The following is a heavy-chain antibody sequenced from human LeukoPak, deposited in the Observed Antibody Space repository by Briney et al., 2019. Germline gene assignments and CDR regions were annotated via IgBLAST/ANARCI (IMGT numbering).Heavy chain of an antibody. J-gene: IGHJ4*02. D-gene: IGHD5-18*01. CDR1: GFTFSSYE. V-gene: IGHV3-48*03. CDR2: ISASGTTI. Sequence: GGSLRLSCAASGFTFSSYEMNWVRQAPGKGLEWGSYISASGTTIYYADSVKGRFTMSRDNAKNSLYLQMNSLRAEDTAVYYCARDPTSYIYGFLDYWGQGTLVTVSS. CDR3: ARDPTSYIYGFLDY.